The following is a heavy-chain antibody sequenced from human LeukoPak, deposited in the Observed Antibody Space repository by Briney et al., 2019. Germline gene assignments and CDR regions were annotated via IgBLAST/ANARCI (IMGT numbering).Heavy chain of an antibody. Sequence: GGSLRLSCAASGFTFSNAWMSWVRQAPGKGLEWVGRIKSKTDGGTTDYAAPVKGRFTISRDDSKNTLYLQMNSLKTEDTAVYYCARDSLWLRASYYFDFWGQGTLVAVSS. CDR3: ARDSLWLRASYYFDF. CDR2: IKSKTDGGTT. CDR1: GFTFSNAW. V-gene: IGHV3-15*01. J-gene: IGHJ4*02. D-gene: IGHD5-12*01.